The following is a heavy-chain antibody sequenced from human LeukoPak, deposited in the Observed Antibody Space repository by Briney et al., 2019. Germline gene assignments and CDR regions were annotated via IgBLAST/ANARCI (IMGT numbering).Heavy chain of an antibody. D-gene: IGHD3-9*01. CDR3: ARGNGEDILTHCNWFGN. CDR1: GDSISSGYY. V-gene: IGHV4-38-2*01. Sequence: SETLSLTCAVSGDSISSGYYWGWIRQPLGKGLEWIGSIYHSGSTYYNPSLKSRVTISVDTSKNQFSLKLRSVTAADTAVYYCARGNGEDILTHCNWFGNWGQGTLVTVSS. J-gene: IGHJ5*02. CDR2: IYHSGST.